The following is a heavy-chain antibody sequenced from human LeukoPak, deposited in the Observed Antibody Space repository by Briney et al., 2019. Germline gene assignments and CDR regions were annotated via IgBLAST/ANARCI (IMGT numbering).Heavy chain of an antibody. J-gene: IGHJ4*02. CDR1: GYTLTELS. CDR2: FDPEDGET. CDR3: ARGLPFRYYDFWSGLDY. V-gene: IGHV1-24*01. Sequence: ASVKVSCKVSGYTLTELSMHWVRQAPGKGLEWMGGFDPEDGETIYAQKFQGRVTMTRNTSISTAYMELSSLRSEDTAVYYCARGLPFRYYDFWSGLDYWGQGTLITVSS. D-gene: IGHD3-3*01.